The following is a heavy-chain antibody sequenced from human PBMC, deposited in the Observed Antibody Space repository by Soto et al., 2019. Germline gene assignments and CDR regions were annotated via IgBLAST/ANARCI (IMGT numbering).Heavy chain of an antibody. Sequence: PRKGREGIGKIYYSASTNYNPSLKSRVTISVDTSKDQFSLKLSSVTAADTAVYYCARDFFFQAGDGIRDVRSVSAFLLNRSSDL. V-gene: IGHV4-59*01. CDR3: ARDFFFQAGDGIRDVRSVSAFLLNRSSDL. CDR2: IYYSAST. D-gene: IGHD3-10*02. J-gene: IGHJ2*01.